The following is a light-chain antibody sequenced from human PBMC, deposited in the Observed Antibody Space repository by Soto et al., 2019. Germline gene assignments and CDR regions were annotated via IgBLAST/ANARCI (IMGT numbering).Light chain of an antibody. CDR3: QQLHIYPLT. J-gene: IGKJ4*01. Sequence: IQLTQSPSSLSASVGDRVTITCRASQGISSYLAWYQQKPGKAPKLLIYAASTLQSGVPSRFSGSGSGKDFILTFGSLQPENFAIYYCQQLHIYPLTFGGGTKVDIK. CDR2: AAS. CDR1: QGISSY. V-gene: IGKV1-9*01.